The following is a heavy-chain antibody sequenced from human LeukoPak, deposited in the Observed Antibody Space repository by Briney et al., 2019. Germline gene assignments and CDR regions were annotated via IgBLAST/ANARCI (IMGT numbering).Heavy chain of an antibody. V-gene: IGHV3-48*01. J-gene: IGHJ5*02. Sequence: PGGSLRLSCAASGFTFSSYAMSWVRQAPGKGLEWVSYISSSSSTIYYADSVKGRFTISRDNAKNSLYLQMNSLRAEDTAVYYCAREMGGWYQPDNWFDPWGQGTLVTVSS. CDR1: GFTFSSYA. CDR3: AREMGGWYQPDNWFDP. CDR2: ISSSSSTI. D-gene: IGHD6-19*01.